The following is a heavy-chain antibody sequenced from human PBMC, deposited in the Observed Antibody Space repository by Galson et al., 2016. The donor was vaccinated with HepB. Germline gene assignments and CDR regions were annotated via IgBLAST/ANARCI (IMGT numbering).Heavy chain of an antibody. CDR3: ARGHSYDYSDAFDI. CDR2: IIGIFKTT. V-gene: IGHV1-69*13. D-gene: IGHD2-21*01. J-gene: IGHJ3*02. CDR1: GGTFNSCA. Sequence: SVKVSCKASGGTFNSCAISWVRQAPGQGLEWMGGIIGIFKTTKYAQKFQGRVTISGDEFMSTAYMELSSLRSEDTAVYYCARGHSYDYSDAFDIWGQGTLVTVSS.